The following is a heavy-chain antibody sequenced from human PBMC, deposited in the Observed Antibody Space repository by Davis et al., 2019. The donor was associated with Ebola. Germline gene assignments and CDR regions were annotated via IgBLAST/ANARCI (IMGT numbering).Heavy chain of an antibody. CDR2: IYTGDSDT. CDR3: ASLRRTITGMDDAFDI. Sequence: KVSCKASGNSFNTHWIGWVRQMPGKGLEWMGIIYTGDSDTRYSPSFRGQVTISADKSIKTAFLQWSSLKASDTAMYYCASLRRTITGMDDAFDIWGQGTMVTVSS. J-gene: IGHJ3*02. V-gene: IGHV5-51*01. CDR1: GNSFNTHW. D-gene: IGHD2-8*02.